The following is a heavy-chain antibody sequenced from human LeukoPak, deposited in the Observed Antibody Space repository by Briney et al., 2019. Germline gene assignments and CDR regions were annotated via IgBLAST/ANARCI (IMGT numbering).Heavy chain of an antibody. J-gene: IGHJ4*02. Sequence: GGSLRLSCVGSGFTFTTYAISWVRQAPGKGLEWVSAISGSGINTYYADSVKGRFTISRDNSKNTLYVQVNSLGTEDTAAYYCAKGSYYDSSGSFYFDYWGQGTLVTVSS. D-gene: IGHD3-22*01. CDR2: ISGSGINT. V-gene: IGHV3-23*01. CDR1: GFTFTTYA. CDR3: AKGSYYDSSGSFYFDY.